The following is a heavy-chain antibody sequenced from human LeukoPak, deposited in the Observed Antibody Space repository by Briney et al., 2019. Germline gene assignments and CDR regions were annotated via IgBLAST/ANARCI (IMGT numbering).Heavy chain of an antibody. V-gene: IGHV3-66*01. CDR3: ARDLYYDTSGY. J-gene: IGHJ4*02. D-gene: IGHD3-22*01. CDR2: IYSGGST. Sequence: GGSLRLSCAASGFTVSSNYMSWVRQAPGKGLEWVSVIYSGGSTYYADSVKGRFTISRDNSKNTLYLQMNGLRAEDTAVYYCARDLYYDTSGYWGQGTLVTVSS. CDR1: GFTVSSNY.